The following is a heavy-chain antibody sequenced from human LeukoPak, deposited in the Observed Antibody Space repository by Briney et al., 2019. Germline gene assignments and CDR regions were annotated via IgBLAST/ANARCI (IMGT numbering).Heavy chain of an antibody. Sequence: GGSLRLSCSASGFTFNSYAIHCVRQAPGKGLEHVSDINGKGDSTYYVDSGEGSFTISRDNTKNTLYLQMSSLRAEDKALYYGVKVSGGGCGYYFYYWGQGTLVTVS. CDR3: VKVSGGGCGYYFYY. CDR2: INGKGDST. D-gene: IGHD3-16*01. V-gene: IGHV3-64D*06. J-gene: IGHJ4*02. CDR1: GFTFNSYA.